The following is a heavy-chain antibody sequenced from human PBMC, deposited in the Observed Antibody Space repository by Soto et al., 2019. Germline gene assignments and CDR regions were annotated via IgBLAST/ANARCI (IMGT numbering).Heavy chain of an antibody. CDR3: VRSKGGYSYGTPFDY. Sequence: GSLRLSCAASGFTFINAWMNWVRQAPGKGLEWVGRIKSKTDGGTTDYAAPVKGRFTTSRDNAENSLYLQMNSLRPEDTALYYCVRSKGGYSYGTPFDYWGQGTLVTVSS. CDR2: IKSKTDGGTT. D-gene: IGHD5-18*01. CDR1: GFTFINAW. J-gene: IGHJ4*02. V-gene: IGHV3-15*07.